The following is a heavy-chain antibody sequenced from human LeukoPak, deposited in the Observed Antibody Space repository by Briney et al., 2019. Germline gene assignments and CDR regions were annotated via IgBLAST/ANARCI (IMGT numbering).Heavy chain of an antibody. J-gene: IGHJ4*02. CDR2: IYYSGST. CDR3: ARGGDYGDLDY. Sequence: PSETLSLTCTVSGGSISSGDYYWSWIRQPPGKGLEWIGYIYYSGSTYYNPSLKSRVTISVDTSKNQFSLKLSSVTAADTAVYYCARGGDYGDLDYWGQGTLVTVFS. D-gene: IGHD4-17*01. V-gene: IGHV4-30-4*01. CDR1: GGSISSGDYY.